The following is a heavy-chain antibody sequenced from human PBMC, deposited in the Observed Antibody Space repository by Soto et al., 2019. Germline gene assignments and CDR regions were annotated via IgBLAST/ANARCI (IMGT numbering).Heavy chain of an antibody. V-gene: IGHV4-30-2*02. CDR2: IYHSGST. D-gene: IGHD6-13*01. Sequence: TSETLSLTCAVSGGSISSDGYSWSWIRQPPGKGLEWIGYIYHSGSTYYNPSLKSRVTTSVDRSKNQFSLKLSSVTAADTAVYYCARGSSLGYWGQGTLVTVSS. J-gene: IGHJ4*02. CDR3: ARGSSLGY. CDR1: GGSISSDGYS.